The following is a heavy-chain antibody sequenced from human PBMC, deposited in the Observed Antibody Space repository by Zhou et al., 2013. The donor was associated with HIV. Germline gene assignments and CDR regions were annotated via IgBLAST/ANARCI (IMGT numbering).Heavy chain of an antibody. Sequence: QVQLQQWGAGLLKPSETLSLTCAVYGGSFSGHYWNWIRQPPGKGLEWIGEINHSGSTNYNPSLKSRVTISVDTSKNQFSLKLSSVTAADTAVYYCARGLPPXTTPISYYYMDVWGKGPRSTVSS. CDR2: INHSGST. D-gene: IGHD3-3*01. CDR3: ARGLPPXTTPISYYYMDV. CDR1: GGSFSGHY. V-gene: IGHV4-34*01. J-gene: IGHJ6*03.